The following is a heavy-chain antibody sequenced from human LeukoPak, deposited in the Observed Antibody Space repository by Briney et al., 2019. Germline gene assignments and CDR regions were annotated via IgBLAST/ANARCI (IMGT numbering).Heavy chain of an antibody. J-gene: IGHJ4*02. Sequence: GESLKISCKGSGYSFTSYWIGWVRQMPGKGLEWMGIIYPGDSDTRYSPSFQGQVTISADKSISTAYLQWSSLKASDTAMYYCARLPHLWMEFDWFFDYWGQGTLVTVSS. CDR1: GYSFTSYW. D-gene: IGHD3-9*01. V-gene: IGHV5-51*01. CDR3: ARLPHLWMEFDWFFDY. CDR2: IYPGDSDT.